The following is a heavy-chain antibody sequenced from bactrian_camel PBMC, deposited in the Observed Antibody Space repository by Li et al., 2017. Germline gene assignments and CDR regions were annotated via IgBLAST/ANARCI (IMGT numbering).Heavy chain of an antibody. CDR2: VNVGGDTT. V-gene: IGHV3S40*01. D-gene: IGHD4*01. CDR3: VRRLWNSDYSLGY. J-gene: IGHJ6*01. CDR1: GFSFENYD. Sequence: QLVESGGGLVQPGGSLRLSCAASGFSFENYDMFWFRQAPGKGLAWVSDVNVGGDTTYYTDSVKGRFTISRDNAKNTVYLQMNSLKREDTAVYYCVRRLWNSDYSLGYWGQGTQVTVS.